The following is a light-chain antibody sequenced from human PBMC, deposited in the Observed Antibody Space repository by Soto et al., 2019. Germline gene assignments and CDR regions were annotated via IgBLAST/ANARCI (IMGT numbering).Light chain of an antibody. Sequence: TVLTQSPGTLSLSPGERATLSCRASQNVTSNLLVWYQQHPGQAPRLLIYGASSRATGIQDRFSGSGSGTDFTLTIRRLEPEDFAVYYCKQYGSSPWTFGQGTKVDIK. J-gene: IGKJ1*01. CDR3: KQYGSSPWT. CDR2: GAS. CDR1: QNVTSNL. V-gene: IGKV3-20*01.